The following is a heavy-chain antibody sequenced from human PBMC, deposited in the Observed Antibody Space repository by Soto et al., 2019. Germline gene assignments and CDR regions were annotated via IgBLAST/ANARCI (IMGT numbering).Heavy chain of an antibody. V-gene: IGHV1-18*01. Sequence: ASVKVSCKASGYTFTSYGISWVRQAPGQGLEWMGWISTYNGNTNYAQKLQGRVTMTTDTSTSTAYMELRSLRSDDTAVYYCARESSGWYVYEYWGQGTPVTFSS. J-gene: IGHJ4*02. CDR1: GYTFTSYG. CDR2: ISTYNGNT. D-gene: IGHD6-19*01. CDR3: ARESSGWYVYEY.